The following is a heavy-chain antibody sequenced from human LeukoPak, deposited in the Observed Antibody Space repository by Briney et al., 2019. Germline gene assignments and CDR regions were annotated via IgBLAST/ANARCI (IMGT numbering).Heavy chain of an antibody. V-gene: IGHV3-23*01. CDR2: IFGIGGSA. J-gene: IGHJ4*02. Sequence: GGSLRLSCAASGFTFSSYAMSWVRQAPGKGLEWISGIFGIGGSAHYADSVKGRFTISRDNSKNTVFLQMNSLKTEDPAVYYCGKTTVGYSSGRFPGWPVDYWGQGTLVTVSS. D-gene: IGHD3-22*01. CDR1: GFTFSSYA. CDR3: GKTTVGYSSGRFPGWPVDY.